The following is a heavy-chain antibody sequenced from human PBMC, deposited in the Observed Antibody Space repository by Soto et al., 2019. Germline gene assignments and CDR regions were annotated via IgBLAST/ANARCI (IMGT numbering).Heavy chain of an antibody. CDR3: ARGLISGSHYSGGWYYFDS. D-gene: IGHD1-26*01. CDR1: GYSFSTHA. V-gene: IGHV1-46*01. CDR2: VNPSGGST. J-gene: IGHJ4*02. Sequence: ASVKVSCKASGYSFSTHAMHWVRQAPGQGLEWMGIVNPSGGSTSYAQKFQGRVTMTRDTSTSTVYMELSSVTAADTAVYYCARGLISGSHYSGGWYYFDSWGQGTQVTVSS.